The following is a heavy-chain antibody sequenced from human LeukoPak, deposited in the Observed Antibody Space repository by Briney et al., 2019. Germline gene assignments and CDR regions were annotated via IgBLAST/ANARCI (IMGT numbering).Heavy chain of an antibody. CDR1: GGSISSDNYY. Sequence: SETLSLTCTVSGGSISSDNYYWGWIRQPPGKGLEWIGSIYYSGTTYYNPSLKSRVTISVDTSKNQFSLKLSSVTAADTAVYYCARTVEMATILYYYYMDVWGKGTTVTISS. CDR2: IYYSGTT. D-gene: IGHD5-24*01. V-gene: IGHV4-39*01. J-gene: IGHJ6*03. CDR3: ARTVEMATILYYYYMDV.